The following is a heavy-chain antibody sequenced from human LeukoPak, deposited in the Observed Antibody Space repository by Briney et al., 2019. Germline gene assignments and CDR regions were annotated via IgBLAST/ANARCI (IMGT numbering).Heavy chain of an antibody. CDR2: MSGSGST. J-gene: IGHJ4*02. V-gene: IGHV4-4*07. Sequence: SETLSLTYTVSGDSISSYYWSWIRQPAGKGLEWIARMSGSGSTNYNPSLKSRVTLSVDTSKNQFSLNLNSVTAADTAVYYCARDRTYYDSTGYYYDFWGQGILVTVSS. CDR3: ARDRTYYDSTGYYYDF. D-gene: IGHD3-22*01. CDR1: GDSISSYY.